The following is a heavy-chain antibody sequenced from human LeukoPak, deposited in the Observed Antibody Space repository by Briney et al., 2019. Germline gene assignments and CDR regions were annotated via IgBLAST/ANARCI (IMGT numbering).Heavy chain of an antibody. D-gene: IGHD1-26*01. CDR1: GFTFSTHA. CDR2: IGGSGGST. V-gene: IGHV3-23*01. CDR3: AKSLYRSGSYYYDY. Sequence: GGSLRLSCAASGFTFSTHAMTWVRQAPGKGLEWVSAIGGSGGSTYYPDSVKGRFTISRDDSKNTLYLQMNSLRAEDTAIYYCAKSLYRSGSYYYDYWGQGTLVTVSS. J-gene: IGHJ4*02.